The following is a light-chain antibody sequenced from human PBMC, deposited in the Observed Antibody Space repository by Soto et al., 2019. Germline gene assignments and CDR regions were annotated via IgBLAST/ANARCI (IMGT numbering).Light chain of an antibody. V-gene: IGKV1-6*01. CDR1: QGIRND. CDR2: PTS. J-gene: IGKJ4*01. CDR3: LQDYNYPLT. Sequence: AIPMTQSPSSLSASVGDRVTITCRASQGIRNDLGWYQQKPGKAPKLLIYPTSSLQSGVPSRFSGSGSGTDFTLTISSLQPEDFATYYCLQDYNYPLTFGGGTKVEIK.